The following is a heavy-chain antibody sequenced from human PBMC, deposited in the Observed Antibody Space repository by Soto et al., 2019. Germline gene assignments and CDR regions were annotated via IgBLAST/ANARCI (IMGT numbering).Heavy chain of an antibody. J-gene: IGHJ5*02. CDR1: GYTSTTYA. D-gene: IGHD3-16*01. V-gene: IGHV1-3*01. Sequence: QVRLVQSGAEVKKPGASVKLSCKASGYTSTTYAVHWVRQAPGQSLEWMGWINAGNGNTKNSQKFQDRVTLSIDTTARTAYMELNSLTSEDTAIYYCARDSAQLGGCWFDTWGQGAIVAVSS. CDR2: INAGNGNT. CDR3: ARDSAQLGGCWFDT.